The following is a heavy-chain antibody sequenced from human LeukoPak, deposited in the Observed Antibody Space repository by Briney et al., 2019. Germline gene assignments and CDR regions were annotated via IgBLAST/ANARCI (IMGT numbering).Heavy chain of an antibody. CDR1: GGSVSNYY. CDR2: IYYTET. Sequence: PSGTLSLTCTVSGGSVSNYYWSWIRQSPGKGLEWIGYIYYTETSYNPSLKSRVTISADTSKNQFSLKLYSVTAADTAVYYCATRKLGNDYWGQGTLVTVSS. V-gene: IGHV4-59*02. J-gene: IGHJ4*02. CDR3: ATRKLGNDY. D-gene: IGHD7-27*01.